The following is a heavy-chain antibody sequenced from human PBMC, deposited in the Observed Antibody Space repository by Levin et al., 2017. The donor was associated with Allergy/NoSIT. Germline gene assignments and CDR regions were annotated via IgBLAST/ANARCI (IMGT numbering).Heavy chain of an antibody. CDR3: ARHRGTAHYYYMDV. V-gene: IGHV3-74*01. CDR1: GFTFSTYW. J-gene: IGHJ6*03. CDR2: INTDGSST. D-gene: IGHD2-15*01. Sequence: LSLTCAASGFTFSTYWMHWVRQAPGKGLVWVSRINTDGSSTRYADSVKGRFTIPRDNAKNTLYLQMNSLRAEDTAVYYCARHRGTAHYYYMDVWGKGTTVTVSS.